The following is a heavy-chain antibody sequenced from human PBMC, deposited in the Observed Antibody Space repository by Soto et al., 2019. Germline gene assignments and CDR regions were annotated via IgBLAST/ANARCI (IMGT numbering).Heavy chain of an antibody. Sequence: ASVKVSCKASGYPFTTYDINWVRQATGQGLEWMGWMNPNSGDTGSAQKLQGRVTMTRNTSINTAYMELSSLTSEDTALYYCAIDTVPGGGLGFWGQGTLVTVSS. CDR3: AIDTVPGGGLGF. V-gene: IGHV1-8*01. J-gene: IGHJ4*02. CDR2: MNPNSGDT. D-gene: IGHD3-16*01. CDR1: GYPFTTYD.